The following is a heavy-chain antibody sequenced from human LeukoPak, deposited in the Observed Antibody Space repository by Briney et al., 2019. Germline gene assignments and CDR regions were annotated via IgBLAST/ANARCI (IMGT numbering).Heavy chain of an antibody. V-gene: IGHV3-23*01. Sequence: PGGSLRLSCAASGFTFSSYAMRWVRQAPGKRLEWVSTIVTGGLTTYYADSVKGRFTISRDNSKNTLYLQMNSLRADDTAVYYCATRSTSGNFYSGMDVGGQGTTVTVS. J-gene: IGHJ6*02. D-gene: IGHD3-10*01. CDR2: IVTGGLTT. CDR3: ATRSTSGNFYSGMDV. CDR1: GFTFSSYA.